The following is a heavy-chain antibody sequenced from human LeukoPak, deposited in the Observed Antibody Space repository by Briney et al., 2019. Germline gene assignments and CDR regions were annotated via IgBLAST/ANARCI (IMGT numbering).Heavy chain of an antibody. V-gene: IGHV3-20*04. CDR3: ARDHRIQRGLRLRSAFDI. CDR2: INWNGGST. D-gene: IGHD5-18*01. Sequence: GGSLRLSCAASGFTFDDYGMSWVRQAPGKGLEWVSGINWNGGSTGYADSVKGRFTISRDNAKNSLYLQMNSLRAEDTALYYCARDHRIQRGLRLRSAFDIWGQGKMVTVSS. J-gene: IGHJ3*02. CDR1: GFTFDDYG.